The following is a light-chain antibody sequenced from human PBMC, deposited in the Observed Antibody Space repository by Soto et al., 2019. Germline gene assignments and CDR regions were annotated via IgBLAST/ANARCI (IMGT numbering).Light chain of an antibody. CDR3: QSTDSSGTYGV. J-gene: IGLJ1*01. CDR2: KDS. Sequence: SYELTQPPSVSVSPGQTARITCSGDTLSNQYAFWYQQKPGQAPVLVMYKDSETPSGIPERFSGSSSGTTVTLTISGVQAEDEADYYCQSTDSSGTYGVFGTGTKLTGL. V-gene: IGLV3-25*02. CDR1: TLSNQY.